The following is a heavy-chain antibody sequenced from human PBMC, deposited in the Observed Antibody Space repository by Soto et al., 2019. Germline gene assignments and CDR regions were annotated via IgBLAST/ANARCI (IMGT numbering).Heavy chain of an antibody. J-gene: IGHJ6*03. V-gene: IGHV3-23*01. CDR1: GFTFSSYA. CDR3: AKSLHGNYYYMDV. Sequence: GGSLRLSCAASGFTFSSYAMSWVRQAPGKGLEWVSATSGSGGSTYYADSVKGRFTISRDNSKNTLYLQMSSLRAEDTAVYYCAKSLHGNYYYMDVWGKGTTVTVSS. CDR2: TSGSGGST. D-gene: IGHD1-26*01.